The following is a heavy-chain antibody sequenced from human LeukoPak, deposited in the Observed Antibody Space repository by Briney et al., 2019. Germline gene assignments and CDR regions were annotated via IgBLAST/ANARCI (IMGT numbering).Heavy chain of an antibody. V-gene: IGHV1-2*02. Sequence: ASMKASCKASAYTFTGYYMNWVRQAPIEVLEWMGWISPNSGGASYAQKFQGRVTMTSDTSISTAYMELSRLRSDDAAVYYCARETGATMDYWGQGTLVTVSS. CDR2: ISPNSGGA. CDR1: AYTFTGYY. D-gene: IGHD1-26*01. CDR3: ARETGATMDY. J-gene: IGHJ4*02.